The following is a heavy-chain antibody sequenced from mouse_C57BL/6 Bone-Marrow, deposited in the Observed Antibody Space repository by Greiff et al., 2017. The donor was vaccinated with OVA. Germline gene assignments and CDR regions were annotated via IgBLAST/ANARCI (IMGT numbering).Heavy chain of an antibody. J-gene: IGHJ4*01. CDR3: ARRIYYGGAMDY. V-gene: IGHV1-76*01. Sequence: QVHVKQSGAELVRPGASVKLSCKASGYTFTDYYINWVKQRPGQGLEWIARIYPGSGNTYYNEKFKGKATLTAEKSSSTAYMQLSSLTSEDSAVYFCARRIYYGGAMDYWGQGTSVTVSS. CDR2: IYPGSGNT. D-gene: IGHD1-1*01. CDR1: GYTFTDYY.